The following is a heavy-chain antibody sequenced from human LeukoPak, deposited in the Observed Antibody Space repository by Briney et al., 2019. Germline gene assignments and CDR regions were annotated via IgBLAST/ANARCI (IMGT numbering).Heavy chain of an antibody. CDR3: VTIPYITGPYHFDY. Sequence: PSETLSLTCTVSGGSISSYYWSWIRQPPGKGLEWIGYIYYSGSTNYNPSLKSRVTISVDTSKNQFSLKLSSVTAADTAVYYCVTIPYITGPYHFDYWGQGTLVTVSS. V-gene: IGHV4-59*08. CDR2: IYYSGST. D-gene: IGHD1-20*01. CDR1: GGSISSYY. J-gene: IGHJ4*02.